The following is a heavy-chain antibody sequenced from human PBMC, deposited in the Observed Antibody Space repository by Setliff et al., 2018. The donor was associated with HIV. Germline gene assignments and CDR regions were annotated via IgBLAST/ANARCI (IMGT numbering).Heavy chain of an antibody. CDR1: GGSISSPY. V-gene: IGHV4-59*11. J-gene: IGHJ4*02. Sequence: SETLSLTCTVSGGSISSPYWSWIRQPPGKGLEWIGYIHYSGSTNYNPSLKTRVTISLDTSRNQFSLNLSSVVAADTAVYYCARVPVGSGSVDYWGQGTLVTVSS. D-gene: IGHD3-10*01. CDR3: ARVPVGSGSVDY. CDR2: IHYSGST.